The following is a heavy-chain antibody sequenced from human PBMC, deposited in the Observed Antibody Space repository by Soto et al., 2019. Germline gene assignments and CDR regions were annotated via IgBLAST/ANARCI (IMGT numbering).Heavy chain of an antibody. Sequence: QVQLQESGPGLVKPSQTLSLTCTVSGVSIRSINYYWSWIRQHPGKGLEWIGYIYYSGSTYYNPSLKSRVTLSMDTSKNQFSLKLTSVTAADSAVYYCARDRYCSGSSCWPGDAFDIWGQGTMVTVSS. CDR1: GVSIRSINYY. CDR2: IYYSGST. J-gene: IGHJ3*02. D-gene: IGHD2-15*01. V-gene: IGHV4-31*03. CDR3: ARDRYCSGSSCWPGDAFDI.